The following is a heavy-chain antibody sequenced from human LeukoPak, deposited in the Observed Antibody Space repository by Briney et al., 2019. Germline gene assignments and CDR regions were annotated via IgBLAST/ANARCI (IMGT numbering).Heavy chain of an antibody. CDR1: GFTFSSYS. CDR2: ISSSSSYI. Sequence: GGSLRLSCAAPGFTFSSYSMNWVRQAPGKGLEWVSSISSSSSYIYYADSVKGRFTISRDNAKNSLYLQMNSLRAEDTAVYYCARDLGSSSALFDYWGQGTLVTVSS. V-gene: IGHV3-21*01. CDR3: ARDLGSSSALFDY. J-gene: IGHJ4*02. D-gene: IGHD6-6*01.